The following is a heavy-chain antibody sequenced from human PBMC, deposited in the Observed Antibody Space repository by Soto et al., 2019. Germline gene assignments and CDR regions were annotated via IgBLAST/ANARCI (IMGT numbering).Heavy chain of an antibody. CDR1: GGSISSYY. V-gene: IGHV4-59*12. D-gene: IGHD2-15*01. CDR2: VHYSGST. Sequence: QVQLQESGPGLVKPSETLSLTCTVSGGSISSYYWSWIRQSPGKGLEWIGYVHYSGSTNYNPSLKSRFTISVDTSKTQFSLKLNSVTAADTAVYYCARLQYCSGGSCSPYNWFDPWGQGTLVTVSS. CDR3: ARLQYCSGGSCSPYNWFDP. J-gene: IGHJ5*02.